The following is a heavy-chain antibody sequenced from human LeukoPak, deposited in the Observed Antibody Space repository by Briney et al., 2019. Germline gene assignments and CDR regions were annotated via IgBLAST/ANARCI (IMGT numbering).Heavy chain of an antibody. V-gene: IGHV1-2*02. CDR2: INPNSGGT. J-gene: IGHJ4*02. CDR3: ARVDSGSYFGGIDY. D-gene: IGHD1-26*01. Sequence: ASVKVSCKASGYTFTGYYMHWVRQAPGQGLEWMGWINPNSGGTNYAQKLQGRVTMTTDTSTSTAYMELRSLRSDDTAVYYCARVDSGSYFGGIDYWGQGTLVTVSS. CDR1: GYTFTGYY.